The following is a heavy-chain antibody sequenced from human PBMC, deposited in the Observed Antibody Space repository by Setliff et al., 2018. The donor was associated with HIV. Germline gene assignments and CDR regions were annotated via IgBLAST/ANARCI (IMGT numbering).Heavy chain of an antibody. CDR1: GFIFKNYE. D-gene: IGHD6-13*01. CDR3: ARDSSSWYEFYFDC. CDR2: ISSSGGTI. Sequence: PGGSLRLSCAASGFIFKNYEMNWVRQAPGKGLEWVSYISSSGGTIYYADSVKGRFTISRDNAKNSLYLQMNSLRAEDTAVYYCARDSSSWYEFYFDCWGQGTLVTAPQ. V-gene: IGHV3-48*03. J-gene: IGHJ4*02.